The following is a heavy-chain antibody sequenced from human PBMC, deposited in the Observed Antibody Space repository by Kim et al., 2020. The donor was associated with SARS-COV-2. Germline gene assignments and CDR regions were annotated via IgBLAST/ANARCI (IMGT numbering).Heavy chain of an antibody. Sequence: TNYNPSLQGRVSISVDTSKIQFSLKLSSVTAADTAVYFCARNSGYYVHDYWGQGTLVTVSS. CDR3: ARNSGYYVHDY. J-gene: IGHJ4*02. CDR2: T. D-gene: IGHD3-22*01. V-gene: IGHV4-59*12.